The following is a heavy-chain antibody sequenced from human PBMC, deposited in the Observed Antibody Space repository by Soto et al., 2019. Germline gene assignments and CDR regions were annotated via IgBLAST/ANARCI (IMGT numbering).Heavy chain of an antibody. CDR1: GSTFSNYG. J-gene: IGHJ4*02. CDR3: ATVDNYYGSVF. V-gene: IGHV3-33*01. CDR2: VWYDGTTK. Sequence: QVQLVESGGGVVQPGTSLRLSCAASGSTFSNYGMHWVRQAPGKGLEWVAVVWYDGTTKFYPDSVKGRFTISRDNSNNTLYLQMNRLRVEDTAVYYWATVDNYYGSVFWGQGTLVTVSS. D-gene: IGHD3-10*01.